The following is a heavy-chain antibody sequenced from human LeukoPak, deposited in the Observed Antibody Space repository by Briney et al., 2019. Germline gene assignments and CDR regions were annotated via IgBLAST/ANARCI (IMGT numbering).Heavy chain of an antibody. CDR2: MSSSGSTI. V-gene: IGHV3-11*04. D-gene: IGHD2-2*01. CDR3: ARSILPAANAIDY. J-gene: IGHJ4*02. CDR1: GFTFSDYY. Sequence: PGGSLRLSCAASGFTFSDYYMNWIRQAPGKGLEWISYMSSSGSTISYADSVTGRFTVPRDNAKNSLYLQMDSLRAEDTAVYYCARSILPAANAIDYWGQGTLLTVSS.